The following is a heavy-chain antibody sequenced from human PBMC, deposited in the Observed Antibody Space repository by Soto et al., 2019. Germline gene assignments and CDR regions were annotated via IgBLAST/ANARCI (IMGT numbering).Heavy chain of an antibody. J-gene: IGHJ6*02. CDR3: ARGGYSGYGLYPHYYSYGMDV. Sequence: EVQLVESGGGLVQPGGSLRLSCAASGFTFSSYWMHWVRQAPGKGLVWVSRINSDGSSTSYADSVKGRFTISRDNAKNTLYLQMNGLRAEDTAVYYCARGGYSGYGLYPHYYSYGMDVWGQGTTVTVSS. D-gene: IGHD5-12*01. CDR1: GFTFSSYW. CDR2: INSDGSST. V-gene: IGHV3-74*01.